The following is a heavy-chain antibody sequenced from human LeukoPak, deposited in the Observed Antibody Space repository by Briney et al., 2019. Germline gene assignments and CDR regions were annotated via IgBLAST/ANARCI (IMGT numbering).Heavy chain of an antibody. V-gene: IGHV1-69*06. CDR3: ARNFDRTVGATDYYYYYYMDV. Sequence: GASVKVSCKASGGTFSSYAISWVRQAPGQGLEWMGGIIPIFGTANYAQKFQGRVTITADKSTSTAYMELSSLRSEDTAVYYCARNFDRTVGATDYYYYYYMDVWGKGTTVTVSS. CDR1: GGTFSSYA. D-gene: IGHD1-26*01. CDR2: IIPIFGTA. J-gene: IGHJ6*03.